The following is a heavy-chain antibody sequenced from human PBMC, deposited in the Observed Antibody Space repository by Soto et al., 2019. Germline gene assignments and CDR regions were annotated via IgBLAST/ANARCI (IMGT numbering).Heavy chain of an antibody. D-gene: IGHD6-13*01. V-gene: IGHV3-30-3*01. CDR3: ARDSDIGAAGYYFDY. CDR1: GFTFSTYA. J-gene: IGHJ4*02. CDR2: ISSDGNDK. Sequence: GGSLRLSCAASGFTFSTYAMHWVRRAPGKGLEWVAVISSDGNDKYYADSVKGRFTISRDNSRNTLYLQMNSLRAEDTTVYYCARDSDIGAAGYYFDYWGQGTLVTVSS.